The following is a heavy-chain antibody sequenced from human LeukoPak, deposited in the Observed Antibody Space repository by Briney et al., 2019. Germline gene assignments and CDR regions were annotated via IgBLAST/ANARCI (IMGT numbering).Heavy chain of an antibody. D-gene: IGHD5-24*01. CDR1: GYSFNSYW. Sequence: GESPKISCKGSGYSFNSYWIAWVRQMPGKGLEWMGIIYAGDSDTRYSPSFQGQVTISVDKSISTAYLQWSSLKASDTAMYYCAGRDGYNENAFDIWGQGTMVTVSS. CDR2: IYAGDSDT. J-gene: IGHJ3*02. V-gene: IGHV5-51*01. CDR3: AGRDGYNENAFDI.